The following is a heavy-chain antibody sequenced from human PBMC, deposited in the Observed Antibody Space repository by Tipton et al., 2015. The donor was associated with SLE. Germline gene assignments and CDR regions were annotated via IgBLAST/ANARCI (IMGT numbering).Heavy chain of an antibody. Sequence: QSGAEVKKPGASVKVSCKASGYTFTNYYIHWVRQAPGQGLEWMGIINPSGGGTNYAQKFRGRVTMTTDTSTSSVYLDLSSLTSEDTAVYYCARRYCSGSSCQFDYWGQGTLVTVSS. CDR2: INPSGGGT. CDR1: GYTFTNYY. D-gene: IGHD2-2*01. J-gene: IGHJ4*02. V-gene: IGHV1-46*01. CDR3: ARRYCSGSSCQFDY.